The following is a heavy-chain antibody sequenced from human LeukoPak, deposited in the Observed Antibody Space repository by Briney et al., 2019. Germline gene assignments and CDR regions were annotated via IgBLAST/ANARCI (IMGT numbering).Heavy chain of an antibody. Sequence: PSETLSLTCTVSGGSISSSSYYWGWIRQPPGKGLEWIGSIYYSGSTYYNPSLKSRVTISVDTSKNQFSLKLSSVTAADTAVYYCARGIGLVVVAATYWFDPWGQGTLVTVSS. V-gene: IGHV4-39*07. D-gene: IGHD2-15*01. CDR2: IYYSGST. J-gene: IGHJ5*02. CDR1: GGSISSSSYY. CDR3: ARGIGLVVVAATYWFDP.